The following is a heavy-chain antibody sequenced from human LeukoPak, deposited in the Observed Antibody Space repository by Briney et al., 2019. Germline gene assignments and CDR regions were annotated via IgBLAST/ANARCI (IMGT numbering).Heavy chain of an antibody. J-gene: IGHJ3*02. Sequence: GGSLRLSCAASGFTVSSNYMSWVRQAPGGGLEWVLIIYKDGSTYYADSVKGQFIISRDNSKNTLYLQINSLRVDDTAVYYCARTTVTPGSYDAFDIWGQGTMVTVSS. CDR3: ARTTVTPGSYDAFDI. D-gene: IGHD4-17*01. V-gene: IGHV3-53*01. CDR1: GFTVSSNY. CDR2: IYKDGST.